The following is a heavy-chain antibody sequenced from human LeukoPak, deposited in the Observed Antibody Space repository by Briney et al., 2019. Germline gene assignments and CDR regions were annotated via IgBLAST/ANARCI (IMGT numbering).Heavy chain of an antibody. J-gene: IGHJ4*02. CDR2: ISYDGSNK. Sequence: GGSLRLSCAASEFTFSGYGMHWVRQAPGRGLEWVAVISYDGSNKYYADSVKGRFTISRDNAKNSLYLQMHSLRAEDTAMYYCAKDFPVGGDYYSSGRYGGDYWGQGVLVTVSS. CDR1: EFTFSGYG. V-gene: IGHV3-30*18. D-gene: IGHD3-10*01. CDR3: AKDFPVGGDYYSSGRYGGDY.